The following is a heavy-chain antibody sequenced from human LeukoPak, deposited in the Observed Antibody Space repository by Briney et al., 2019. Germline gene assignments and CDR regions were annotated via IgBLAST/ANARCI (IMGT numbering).Heavy chain of an antibody. CDR1: GGSISSSSYY. V-gene: IGHV4-39*07. CDR3: AREVVGATGGFDY. J-gene: IGHJ4*02. Sequence: SETLSLTCTVSGGSISSSSYYWGWIRQPPGKGLEWIGSIYYSGSTYYNPSLKSRVTISVDTSKNQFSLKLSSVTAADTAVYCCAREVVGATGGFDYWGQGTLVTVSS. CDR2: IYYSGST. D-gene: IGHD1-26*01.